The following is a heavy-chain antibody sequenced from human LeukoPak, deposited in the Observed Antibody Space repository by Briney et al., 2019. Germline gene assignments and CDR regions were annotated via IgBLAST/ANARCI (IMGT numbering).Heavy chain of an antibody. J-gene: IGHJ6*03. CDR1: GFTFSGFA. Sequence: GGSLRLSCAASGFTFSGFAMSWIRQAPGKGLEWVSYISSSGSTIYYADSVKGRFTISRDNAKNSLYLQMNSLRAEDTAVYYCAREGYDFWSGYYYYYYYYMDVWGKGTTVTVSS. V-gene: IGHV3-11*04. D-gene: IGHD3-3*01. CDR2: ISSSGSTI. CDR3: AREGYDFWSGYYYYYYYYMDV.